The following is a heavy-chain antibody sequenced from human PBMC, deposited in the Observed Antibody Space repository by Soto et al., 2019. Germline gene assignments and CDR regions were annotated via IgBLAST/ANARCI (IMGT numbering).Heavy chain of an antibody. J-gene: IGHJ6*03. Sequence: LSLTDTVTGGSIKSFYSTLIPEPPRKELEWIGYIYYSGSTNYNPSLKSRVTISVDTSKNQFSLKLSSVTAADTAVYYCARHGVTIFGVVTNYYYYYMAVWGKGTTVTGSS. CDR3: ARHGVTIFGVVTNYYYYYMAV. D-gene: IGHD3-3*01. CDR1: GGSIKSFY. CDR2: IYYSGST. V-gene: IGHV4-59*08.